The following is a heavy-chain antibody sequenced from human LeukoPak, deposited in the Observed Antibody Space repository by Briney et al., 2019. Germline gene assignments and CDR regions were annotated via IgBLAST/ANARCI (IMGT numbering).Heavy chain of an antibody. J-gene: IGHJ4*02. CDR2: IGTAGDT. D-gene: IGHD6-19*01. Sequence: GGSLRLSCAASGFTFSSYDMHWVRQTTGRGLEWVSGIGTAGDTYSPGSVKGRFTISRDNAKNSLYLQMNSLRAEDTAVYYCARDNGYSGWTEGLFDYWGQGTLVTVSS. CDR3: ARDNGYSGWTEGLFDY. V-gene: IGHV3-13*01. CDR1: GFTFSSYD.